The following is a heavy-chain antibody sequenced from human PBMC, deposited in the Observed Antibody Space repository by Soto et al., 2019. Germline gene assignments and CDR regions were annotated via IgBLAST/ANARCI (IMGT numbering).Heavy chain of an antibody. D-gene: IGHD4-17*01. CDR3: ARDHGDYVPCYFDY. J-gene: IGHJ4*02. CDR1: GCSISSGGYY. Sequence: SETLSLTCPFSGCSISSGGYYWRWIRQHPGKGLEWIGYIYYSGSTYYNPSLKSRVTISVDTSKNQFSLKLSSVTAADTAVYYCARDHGDYVPCYFDYWGQGTLVTVSS. V-gene: IGHV4-31*03. CDR2: IYYSGST.